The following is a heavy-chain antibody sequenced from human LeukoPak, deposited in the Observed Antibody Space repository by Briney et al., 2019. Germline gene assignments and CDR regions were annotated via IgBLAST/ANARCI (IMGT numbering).Heavy chain of an antibody. D-gene: IGHD6-6*01. CDR1: GCAFAGCY. Sequence: ASVKLSCNGSGCAFAGCYMRLERQAPGQGMEWMGWINPNSGGTNYAQKFQGRVTMTRDTSISTAYMELSRLRSDDTAVYYWARVTIFMAARPESDYSYGMDVWGQGTTVTVSS. V-gene: IGHV1-2*02. CDR2: INPNSGGT. J-gene: IGHJ6*02. CDR3: ARVTIFMAARPESDYSYGMDV.